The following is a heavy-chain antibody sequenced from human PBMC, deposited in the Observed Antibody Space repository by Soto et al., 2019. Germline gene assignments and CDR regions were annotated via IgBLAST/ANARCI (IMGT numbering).Heavy chain of an antibody. J-gene: IGHJ5*02. CDR2: IYHSGST. Sequence: TSETLSLTCTVSGGSIISYYWSWIRQPPGKGLEWIGYIYHSGSTKYNPSLKGRVTMSVDTSKNQFSLQLSSVTAADTAVYYCARDEVDFWSSNNWFDPWGQGALVTVSS. V-gene: IGHV4-59*01. CDR3: ARDEVDFWSSNNWFDP. CDR1: GGSIISYY. D-gene: IGHD3-3*01.